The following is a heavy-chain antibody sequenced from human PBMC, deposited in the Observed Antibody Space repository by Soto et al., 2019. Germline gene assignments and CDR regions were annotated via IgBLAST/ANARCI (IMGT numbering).Heavy chain of an antibody. V-gene: IGHV4-61*01. Sequence: QVQLQESGPGLVKPSETLSLTCTVSGGSVSSHSYYWTWIRQPPGKGLEFIEYIYYTGITNYNPSLKSRVTISVDTSNNQFSLKVSSVTAADTAVYYCARAVAAPYYLDYWGQGTLVTVSS. D-gene: IGHD6-19*01. J-gene: IGHJ4*02. CDR2: IYYTGIT. CDR3: ARAVAAPYYLDY. CDR1: GGSVSSHSYY.